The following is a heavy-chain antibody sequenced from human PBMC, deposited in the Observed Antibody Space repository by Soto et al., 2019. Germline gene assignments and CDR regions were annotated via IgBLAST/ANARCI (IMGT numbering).Heavy chain of an antibody. J-gene: IGHJ5*02. CDR2: IYKTGS. V-gene: IGHV4-39*01. CDR3: AKLPTGFPNWIDT. CDR1: GDSVSSTPYS. D-gene: IGHD2-21*01. Sequence: XETLSLPCTVSGDSVSSTPYSWGWLRQPPGKGLEWIGSIYKTGSSYNPSLKSRVTISQDTSKTQFSLKLSSMTAADTAIYYCAKLPTGFPNWIDTWAQGIPVTVSS.